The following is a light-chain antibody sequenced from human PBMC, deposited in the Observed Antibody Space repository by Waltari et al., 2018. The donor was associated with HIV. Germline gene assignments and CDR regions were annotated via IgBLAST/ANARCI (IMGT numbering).Light chain of an antibody. CDR3: QQYFTSPVT. CDR1: QSIFYNSNNKNC. CDR2: WAS. V-gene: IGKV4-1*01. J-gene: IGKJ2*01. Sequence: DIVMTQSPDSLAVSLGERATVNCKSSQSIFYNSNNKNCLAWYQQKPGQPPKLLIYWASTRESGVPDRFSGSGSGTYFTLTISSLQAEDVAVYYCQQYFTSPVTFGQGTKLEIK.